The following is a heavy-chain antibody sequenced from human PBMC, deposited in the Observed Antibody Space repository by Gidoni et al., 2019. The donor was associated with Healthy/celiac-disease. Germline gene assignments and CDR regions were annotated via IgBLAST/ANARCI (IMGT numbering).Heavy chain of an antibody. V-gene: IGHV4-61*01. D-gene: IGHD6-6*01. CDR2: IYYSGST. CDR3: ARGSEVSVYSSSSTHDAFDI. J-gene: IGHJ3*02. CDR1: GGSVSSGSYY. Sequence: QVQLQESGPGLVKPSETLSLPCTVSGGSVSSGSYYWRWIRQPPGKGLELIGYIYYSGSTNYNPSLKSRVTISVDTSKNQFSLKLSSVTAADTAVYYCARGSEVSVYSSSSTHDAFDIWGQGTMVTVSS.